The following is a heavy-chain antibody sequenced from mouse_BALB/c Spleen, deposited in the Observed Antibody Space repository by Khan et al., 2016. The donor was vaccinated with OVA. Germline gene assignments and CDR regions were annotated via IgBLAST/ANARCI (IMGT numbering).Heavy chain of an antibody. D-gene: IGHD4-1*01. CDR2: ISSDGDYT. V-gene: IGHV5-6*01. CDR1: GFPFSSYS. CDR3: ASHLTGSFAY. Sequence: EVMLVESGGDLVKPGGSLKLSCAASGFPFSSYSLSWVRQTPDTRLEWVATISSDGDYTYYPDSVKGRFTISRDNAKNTLYLQMSSLKSEDTAMYYCASHLTGSFAYWGQGTLVTVSA. J-gene: IGHJ3*01.